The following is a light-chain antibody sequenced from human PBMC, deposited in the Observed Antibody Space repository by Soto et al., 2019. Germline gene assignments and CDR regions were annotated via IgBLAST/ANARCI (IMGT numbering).Light chain of an antibody. CDR3: QQYYSTPLT. V-gene: IGKV4-1*01. CDR1: QSVLYSSNNKNY. Sequence: DIVMTQSPDSLAVSLGERATINCKSSQSVLYSSNNKNYLAWYQQKPGQPPKLLIYWASTRESGVPDRFSGSGSGTEFTLTISRLQAEVAAVYYYQQYYSTPLTFGPGTKVDIK. CDR2: WAS. J-gene: IGKJ3*01.